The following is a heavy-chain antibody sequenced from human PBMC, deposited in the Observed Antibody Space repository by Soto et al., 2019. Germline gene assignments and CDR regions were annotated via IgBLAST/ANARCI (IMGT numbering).Heavy chain of an antibody. CDR3: AIYTAMEPTFDY. CDR1: GGSISSGDYY. D-gene: IGHD5-18*01. Sequence: QVQLQESGPGLVKPSQTLSLTCTVSGGSISSGDYYWSWIRQPPAKGLEWIRYIYYSGSTYYNPPLKSRVTISVDTSKNQFSLKLNSVTAADTAVYYCAIYTAMEPTFDYWGQGTLVTVSS. J-gene: IGHJ4*02. V-gene: IGHV4-30-4*01. CDR2: IYYSGST.